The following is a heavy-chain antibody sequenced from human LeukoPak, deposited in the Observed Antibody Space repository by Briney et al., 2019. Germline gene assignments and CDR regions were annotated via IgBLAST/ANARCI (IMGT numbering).Heavy chain of an antibody. Sequence: ASVKVSCKASGYTFTSYDINWVRQAPGQGLEWMGGIIPIFGTANYAQKFQGRVTITTDESTSTAYMELSSLRSEDTAVYYCAKAMYYDILTAPLKGWGQGTLVTVSS. D-gene: IGHD3-9*01. CDR2: IIPIFGTA. V-gene: IGHV1-69*05. J-gene: IGHJ4*02. CDR1: GYTFTSYD. CDR3: AKAMYYDILTAPLKG.